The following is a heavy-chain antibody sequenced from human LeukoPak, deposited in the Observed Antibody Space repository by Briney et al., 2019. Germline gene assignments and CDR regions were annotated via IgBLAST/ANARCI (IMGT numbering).Heavy chain of an antibody. D-gene: IGHD4-11*01. CDR3: ARLIRDYRQYYFDF. Sequence: PSETLSLTCAVYGGSFSGYYWSWIRQPPGKGLEWIGEINHSGSTNYNPSLMSRVTISVDTSKNQFSLDLTSVTAADAAVYYCARLIRDYRQYYFDFWGQGTLVTVSS. CDR1: GGSFSGYY. V-gene: IGHV4-34*01. CDR2: INHSGST. J-gene: IGHJ4*02.